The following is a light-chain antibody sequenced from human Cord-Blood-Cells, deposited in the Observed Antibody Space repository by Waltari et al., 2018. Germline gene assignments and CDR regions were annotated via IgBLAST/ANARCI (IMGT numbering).Light chain of an antibody. CDR3: CSYAGSRRV. CDR1: SSDVGSYNL. J-gene: IGLJ3*02. CDR2: EGS. V-gene: IGLV2-23*01. Sequence: QSALTQPASVSGSPGQSITISCTGTSSDVGSYNLVSWYQQHPGKAPKLMIYEGSKRPSGVSMRVSGSKSVNTASLTIAGLQAGDEADYYCCSYAGSRRVFGGGTKLTVL.